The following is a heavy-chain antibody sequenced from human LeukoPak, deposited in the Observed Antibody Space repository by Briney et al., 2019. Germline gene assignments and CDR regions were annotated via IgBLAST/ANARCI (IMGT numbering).Heavy chain of an antibody. CDR3: ARRPRGVIIKSWFDS. D-gene: IGHD3-10*01. CDR1: GGSFSGYY. V-gene: IGHV4-34*01. J-gene: IGHJ5*01. Sequence: SETLSLTCAVYGGSFSGYYWSWIRQPPGKGLEWIGEINHSGSTNYNPSLKSRVTILLHTSKNHFSLNLSSVTAADTAVYYCARRPRGVIIKSWFDSWGQGTLVTVPS. CDR2: INHSGST.